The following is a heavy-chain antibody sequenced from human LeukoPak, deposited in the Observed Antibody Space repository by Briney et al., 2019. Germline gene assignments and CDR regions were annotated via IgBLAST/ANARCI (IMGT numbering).Heavy chain of an antibody. J-gene: IGHJ3*02. CDR2: IIPIFGTA. Sequence: VASLKVSCKASGGTFSSYAISWVRQAPGQGLEWMGGIIPIFGTANYAQKFQGRVTITADESTSTAYMELSSLRSEDTAVYYCARDSVAAAGMAYDAFDIWGQGTMVTVSS. CDR3: ARDSVAAAGMAYDAFDI. CDR1: GGTFSSYA. D-gene: IGHD6-13*01. V-gene: IGHV1-69*01.